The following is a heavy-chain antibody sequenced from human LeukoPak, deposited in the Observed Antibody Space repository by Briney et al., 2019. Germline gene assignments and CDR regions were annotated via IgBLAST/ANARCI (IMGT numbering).Heavy chain of an antibody. Sequence: GGSLRLSCAVSGFTFSSWWMTWVRQAPGKGLEGVANIKQDGREKNYVDSVKGRFTISRDNAKNSLDVQMNSLRAEDTAVYYCARDLYRIVVVPHYFDYWGQGTLVTVSS. CDR2: IKQDGREK. CDR1: GFTFSSWW. CDR3: ARDLYRIVVVPHYFDY. V-gene: IGHV3-7*01. D-gene: IGHD3-22*01. J-gene: IGHJ4*02.